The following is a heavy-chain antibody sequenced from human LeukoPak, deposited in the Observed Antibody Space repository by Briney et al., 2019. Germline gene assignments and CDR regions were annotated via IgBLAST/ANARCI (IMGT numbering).Heavy chain of an antibody. Sequence: GRSLRLSCAASGFTFSDYAMHWVRQAPGKGLEWVAVVSFHGSDKYYADSVKGRFTISRDNAKNSLYLQMNSLRAEDTAVYYCARDNGDYAADFDYWGQGTLVTVSS. CDR3: ARDNGDYAADFDY. CDR2: VSFHGSDK. J-gene: IGHJ4*02. V-gene: IGHV3-30-3*01. D-gene: IGHD4-17*01. CDR1: GFTFSDYA.